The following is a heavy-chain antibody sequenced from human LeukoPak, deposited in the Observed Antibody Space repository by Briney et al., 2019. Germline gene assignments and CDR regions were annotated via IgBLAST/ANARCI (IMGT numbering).Heavy chain of an antibody. D-gene: IGHD2-8*01. V-gene: IGHV4-34*01. CDR3: ARGINCTNGVCPPGVSNWFDP. Sequence: PSETLSLTCAVYGGSFSGYYWRWIRQPPGKGLEWIGEINHSGSTNYNPSLKSRVTISVDTSKNQFSLKLSSVTAADTAVYYCARGINCTNGVCPPGVSNWFDPWGQGTLVTVSS. J-gene: IGHJ5*02. CDR2: INHSGST. CDR1: GGSFSGYY.